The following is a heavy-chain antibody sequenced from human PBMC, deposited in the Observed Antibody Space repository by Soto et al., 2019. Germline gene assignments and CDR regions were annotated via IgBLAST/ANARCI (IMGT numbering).Heavy chain of an antibody. D-gene: IGHD3-9*01. CDR2: ISWDGEK. Sequence: QITLKESGPTLVKPTQTLTLTCTFSGFSLNTRGVGVGWIRQPPGKALEWLALISWDGEKRYSPSLKGRLTINKDTPENQVVLTMTNIDPVDTATYYCAHRRGDLLTGHYYFDYWGQGTLVTVSS. J-gene: IGHJ4*02. V-gene: IGHV2-5*02. CDR1: GFSLNTRGVG. CDR3: AHRRGDLLTGHYYFDY.